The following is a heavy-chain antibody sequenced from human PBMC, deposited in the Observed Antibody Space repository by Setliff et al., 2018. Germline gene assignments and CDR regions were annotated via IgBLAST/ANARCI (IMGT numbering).Heavy chain of an antibody. D-gene: IGHD2-2*01. CDR3: ARGPPDFVVVPAAAKFDF. V-gene: IGHV1-18*01. CDR1: GYTFTNFG. J-gene: IGHJ4*02. CDR2: NSA. Sequence: ASVKVSCKTSGYTFTNFGINWVRQAPGQGLEWMGWNSAYAQKFQGRVTMTKDTPTSTAYMELRSLRSDDTAVYYCARGPPDFVVVPAAAKFDFWGQGTLVTVSS.